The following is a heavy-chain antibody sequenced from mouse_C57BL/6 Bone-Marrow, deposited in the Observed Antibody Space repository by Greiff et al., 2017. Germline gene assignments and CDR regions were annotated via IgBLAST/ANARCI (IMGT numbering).Heavy chain of an antibody. Sequence: EVMLVESGGDLVKPGGSLKLSCAASGFTFSSYGMSWVRQTPDKRLEWVATISSGGSYTYYPDSVKGRFTISRDNATNTLYLQLSSLKSEDTAMYYCARHDYGTWFAYWGQGTLVTVSA. V-gene: IGHV5-6*02. CDR3: ARHDYGTWFAY. D-gene: IGHD1-1*01. J-gene: IGHJ3*01. CDR2: ISSGGSYT. CDR1: GFTFSSYG.